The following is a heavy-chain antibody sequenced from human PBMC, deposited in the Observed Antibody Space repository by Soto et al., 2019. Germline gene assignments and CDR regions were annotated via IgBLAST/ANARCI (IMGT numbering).Heavy chain of an antibody. Sequence: QVQLQESGPGLVKPSETLSLTCTVSGGSISSYYWSWIRQPPGKGLEWIGYIYYSGSTNYNPSLKSRVTISVDTSKNQFSLKLSSVTAADTAVYYCARATHFDYWGQGTLVTVSS. J-gene: IGHJ4*02. CDR2: IYYSGST. CDR1: GGSISSYY. V-gene: IGHV4-59*01. CDR3: ARATHFDY.